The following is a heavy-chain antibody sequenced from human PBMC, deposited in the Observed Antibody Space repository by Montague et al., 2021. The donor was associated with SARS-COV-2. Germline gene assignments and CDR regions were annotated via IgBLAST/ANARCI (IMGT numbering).Heavy chain of an antibody. J-gene: IGHJ6*02. CDR2: PYYRSKWYN. V-gene: IGHV6-1*01. Sequence: CAISGDSVSSISARWNWNTPSLSTRLDCVCRPYYRSKWYNDYALSVKSXITIHPDTSKNQFSLQLNSVTPEDTAVYYCAREQQWLGAVYYYYGMDVWGQGTTVTVSS. CDR1: GDSVSSISAR. D-gene: IGHD6-19*01. CDR3: AREQQWLGAVYYYYGMDV.